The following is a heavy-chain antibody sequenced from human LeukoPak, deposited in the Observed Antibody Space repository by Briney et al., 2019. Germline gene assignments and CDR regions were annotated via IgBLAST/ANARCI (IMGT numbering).Heavy chain of an antibody. J-gene: IGHJ3*02. CDR3: AIDKEVGSGWYLAFDI. D-gene: IGHD6-19*01. V-gene: IGHV4-59*01. Sequence: SETLCLTCPGSGVSISSYYWSWIRQPPGKGLEWVGYIYYSGSTNYNLSLKSRITISVDTSKNQFSLKLSSVTAADTAVYYCAIDKEVGSGWYLAFDIWGQGTMVTVSS. CDR1: GVSISSYY. CDR2: IYYSGST.